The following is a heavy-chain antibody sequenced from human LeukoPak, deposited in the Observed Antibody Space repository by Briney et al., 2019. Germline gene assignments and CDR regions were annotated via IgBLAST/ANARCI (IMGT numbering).Heavy chain of an antibody. Sequence: SETLSLTCTVSGGSISSYYWSWIRQPPGKGLEWIGEINHIGSTNYNPSLKSRVTISVDTSKNQFSLKLSSVTAADTAVYYCARATGPIDFDYWGQGTLVTVSS. CDR1: GGSISSYY. J-gene: IGHJ4*02. V-gene: IGHV4-34*01. CDR3: ARATGPIDFDY. CDR2: INHIGST. D-gene: IGHD2-8*02.